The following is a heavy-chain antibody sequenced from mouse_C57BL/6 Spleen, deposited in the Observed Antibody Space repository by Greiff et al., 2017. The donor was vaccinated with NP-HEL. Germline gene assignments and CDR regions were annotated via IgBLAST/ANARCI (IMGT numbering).Heavy chain of an antibody. V-gene: IGHV1-82*01. CDR3: ARRGDYDEVYYAMDY. CDR2: IYPGDGDT. Sequence: QVQLQQSGPELVKPGASVKISCKASGYAFSSSWMNWVKQRPGKGLEWIGRIYPGDGDTNYNGKFKGKATLTADKSSSTAYMQLSSLTSEDSAVYFCARRGDYDEVYYAMDYWGQGTSVTVSS. CDR1: GYAFSSSW. D-gene: IGHD2-4*01. J-gene: IGHJ4*01.